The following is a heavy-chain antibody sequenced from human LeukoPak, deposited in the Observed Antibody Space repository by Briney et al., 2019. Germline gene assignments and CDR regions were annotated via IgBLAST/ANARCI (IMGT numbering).Heavy chain of an antibody. CDR2: IYYSGTT. J-gene: IGHJ4*02. D-gene: IGHD7-27*01. Sequence: SETLSLTCIVSGGSISSDYWSWIRQPPGKGLEWIGSIYYSGTTSYNPSLKSRVTISLDTSKNQFSLKLSSVTAADTAVYYCARGANWGSPDYWGQGTLVTVSS. CDR3: ARGANWGSPDY. CDR1: GGSISSDY. V-gene: IGHV4-59*01.